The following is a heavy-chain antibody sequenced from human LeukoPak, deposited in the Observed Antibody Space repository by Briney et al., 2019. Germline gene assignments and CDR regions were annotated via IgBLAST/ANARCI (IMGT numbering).Heavy chain of an antibody. CDR2: FDPEDGET. V-gene: IGHV1-24*01. CDR1: GYTLTELS. D-gene: IGHD2-2*01. CDR3: ATRHRANGPVVVPAATADDAFDI. J-gene: IGHJ3*02. Sequence: ASVKVSCKVSGYTLTELSMQWVRQAPGKGLEWMGGFDPEDGETIYAQKFQGRVTMTEDTSTDTAYMELSSLRSEDTAVYYCATRHRANGPVVVPAATADDAFDIWGQGTMATVSS.